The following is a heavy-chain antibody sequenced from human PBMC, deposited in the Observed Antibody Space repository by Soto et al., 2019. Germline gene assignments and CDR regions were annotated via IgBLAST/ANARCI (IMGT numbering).Heavy chain of an antibody. CDR3: AAHPGGGGY. Sequence: GGSLRLSCAASGFTFSSYAMHWVRQAPGKGLEWVAVISYDGSNKYYADSVKGRFTISRDNSKNTLCLQMNSLRAEDTAVYYCAAHPGGGGYWGQGTLVTVSS. CDR2: ISYDGSNK. J-gene: IGHJ4*02. V-gene: IGHV3-30-3*01. CDR1: GFTFSSYA. D-gene: IGHD3-10*01.